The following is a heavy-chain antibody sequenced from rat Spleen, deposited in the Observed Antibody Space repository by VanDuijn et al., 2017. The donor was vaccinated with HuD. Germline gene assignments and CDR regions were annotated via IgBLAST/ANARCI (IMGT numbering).Heavy chain of an antibody. D-gene: IGHD1-6*01. CDR3: ARHGVYYGLLLPSYYWYFDF. J-gene: IGHJ1*01. Sequence: EVQLVESDGGLVQPGRSLKLSCAASGFTFSDYYMAWVRQAPTKGLEWVATISYDGSSTYYRDSVKGRFTISRDNAKSTLYLQMDSLRSEDTATYYCARHGVYYGLLLPSYYWYFDFWGPGTMVTVSS. V-gene: IGHV5-29*01. CDR1: GFTFSDYY. CDR2: ISYDGSST.